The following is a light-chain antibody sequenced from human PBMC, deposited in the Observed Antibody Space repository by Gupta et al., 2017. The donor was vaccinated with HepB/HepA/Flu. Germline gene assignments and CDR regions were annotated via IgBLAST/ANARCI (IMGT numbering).Light chain of an antibody. CDR1: SSDVGSYNL. V-gene: IGLV2-23*02. Sequence: QSALTQPASVSGSPGQSITISCTGTSSDVGSYNLVSWYQQHPGKAPKLMIYEVSKRPSGVSNHFSGSKSGNTASLTIXGXQAEDEXDYYCCSYAGSSTYVVFGGGTKLTVL. CDR3: CSYAGSSTYVV. CDR2: EVS. J-gene: IGLJ2*01.